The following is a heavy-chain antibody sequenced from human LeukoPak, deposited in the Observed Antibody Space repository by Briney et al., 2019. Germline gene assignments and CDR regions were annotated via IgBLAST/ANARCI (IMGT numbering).Heavy chain of an antibody. Sequence: GGSLRLSCAASGFTFRSYAMSWVRQAPGKGLEWVSGISGSGGSTDYADSVKGRFTISRDNSKNTLYLQMNSLRAEDTAVYYCAVQGLYGSGSSFDYWGQGTLVTVSS. CDR3: AVQGLYGSGSSFDY. V-gene: IGHV3-23*01. CDR2: ISGSGGST. J-gene: IGHJ4*02. CDR1: GFTFRSYA. D-gene: IGHD3-10*01.